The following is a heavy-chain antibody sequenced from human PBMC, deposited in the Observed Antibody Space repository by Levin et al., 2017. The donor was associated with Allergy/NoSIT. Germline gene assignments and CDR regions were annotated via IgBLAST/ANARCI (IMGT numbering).Heavy chain of an antibody. Sequence: GGSLRLSCAASGFTFSAFAMNWVRQAPGKGLEWVSGISGSGDITYYADSVKGRFTISRDNSKNTLSLQFYTLRAEDTAVYYCARGYCSGGNCYAPPWGQGTLVTVSS. CDR2: ISGSGDIT. J-gene: IGHJ4*02. CDR1: GFTFSAFA. D-gene: IGHD2-15*01. CDR3: ARGYCSGGNCYAPP. V-gene: IGHV3-23*01.